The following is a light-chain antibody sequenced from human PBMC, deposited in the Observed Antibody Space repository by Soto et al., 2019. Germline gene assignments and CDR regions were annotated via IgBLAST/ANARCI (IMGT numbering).Light chain of an antibody. CDR3: LQYNNFWT. Sequence: DIQITQSPSSLSASVGDRVTITCQASQDISNYLNWYQQKPGKAPKLLIYKASTLKSGVPSRFSGSGSGTEFTLTISSLQPDDFATYYCLQYNNFWTFGQGTKVDIK. CDR1: QDISNY. CDR2: KAS. J-gene: IGKJ1*01. V-gene: IGKV1-5*03.